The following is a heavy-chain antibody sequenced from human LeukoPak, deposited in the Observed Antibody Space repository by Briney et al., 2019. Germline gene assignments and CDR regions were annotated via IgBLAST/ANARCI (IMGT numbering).Heavy chain of an antibody. J-gene: IGHJ4*02. V-gene: IGHV1-18*01. CDR3: ARVGEYCSGDSCLDH. D-gene: IGHD2-15*01. CDR1: GYTFTSYD. Sequence: ASVKVSCKASGYTFTSYDINWVRQATGQGLEWMGWISAYNGNADYAQKFQGRVTMTIDTSTSIGYMELRTLRSDDTAVYYCARVGEYCSGDSCLDHWGQGTLVTVSS. CDR2: ISAYNGNA.